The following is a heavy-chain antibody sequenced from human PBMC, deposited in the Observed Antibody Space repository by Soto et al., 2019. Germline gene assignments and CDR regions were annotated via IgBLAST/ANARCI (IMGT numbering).Heavy chain of an antibody. CDR3: AVVASFSCTDV. J-gene: IGHJ6*02. Sequence: SQTLSLTCVLSGNSVASNSAAWIWIRQSPSRGLEWLGRTHYRSKWYNDYAVSVKSRITINPDTSKNQFSLHLDSVIPEDTAVYFCAVVASFSCTDVSGPGTQVTVSS. CDR2: THYRSKWYN. V-gene: IGHV6-1*01. CDR1: GNSVASNSAA. D-gene: IGHD2-15*01.